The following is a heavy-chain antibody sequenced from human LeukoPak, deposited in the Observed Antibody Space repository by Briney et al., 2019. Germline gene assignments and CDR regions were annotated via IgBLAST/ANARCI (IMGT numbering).Heavy chain of an antibody. V-gene: IGHV3-53*04. CDR3: ARVDTVMAYYFDL. CDR1: GFTVSTNC. CDR2: IHSGGTT. J-gene: IGHJ4*02. Sequence: GGSLRLSCAASGFTVSTNCMSWVRQAPGKGLEWVSTIHSGGTTYYADSVLGRFTISRHNSRNTLYLQMNSLRAEDTAVYYCARVDTVMAYYFDLWGQGTLVTVSS. D-gene: IGHD5-18*01.